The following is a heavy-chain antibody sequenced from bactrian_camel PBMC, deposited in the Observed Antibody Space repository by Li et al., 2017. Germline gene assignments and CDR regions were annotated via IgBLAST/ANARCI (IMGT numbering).Heavy chain of an antibody. D-gene: IGHD1*01. CDR2: ISSGGGTT. Sequence: VQLVESGGGLVQPGGSLRLSCAASGFTFSSYGMSWVRQAPGKGFEWVSGISSGGGTTYYADSMKGRFTISRDNFKNTVYLSLNNLKTEDTGMYYCAKDVGGAPYDWGQGTQVTVS. J-gene: IGHJ4*01. CDR1: GFTFSSYG. CDR3: AKDVGGAPYD. V-gene: IGHV3S40*01.